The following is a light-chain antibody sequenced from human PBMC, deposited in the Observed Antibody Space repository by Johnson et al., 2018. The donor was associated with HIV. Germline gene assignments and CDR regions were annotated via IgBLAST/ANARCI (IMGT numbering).Light chain of an antibody. V-gene: IGLV1-51*01. CDR2: DNN. Sequence: QSVLTQPPSVSAAPGQKVTISCSGSSSNIGNNYVSWYQQLPGTAPKLLIYDNNDRRPSGVPDRFSGSKSAASATLDITGLQSGDEGDYYCATWAASLSANGFGPGTKVTVL. CDR1: SSNIGNNY. CDR3: ATWAASLSANG. J-gene: IGLJ1*01.